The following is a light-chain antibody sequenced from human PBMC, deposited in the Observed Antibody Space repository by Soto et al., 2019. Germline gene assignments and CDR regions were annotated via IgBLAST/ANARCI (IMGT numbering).Light chain of an antibody. CDR1: QSISSY. CDR2: AAS. CDR3: QQSYSIWNT. V-gene: IGKV1-39*01. Sequence: DLQMTQSPSSLSASVGDRVTITCRASQSISSYLNWYQQKPGKAPKLLIYAASSLQSGVPSRFSGSGSGTDFTLTISSLQPEDFATYYCQQSYSIWNTFGQGTKLEIK. J-gene: IGKJ2*01.